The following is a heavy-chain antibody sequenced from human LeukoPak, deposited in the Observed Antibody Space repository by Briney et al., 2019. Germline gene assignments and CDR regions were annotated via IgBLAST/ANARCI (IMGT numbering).Heavy chain of an antibody. Sequence: PSETLSLTCTVSGGPISSYYWSWIRQPPGKGLEWIGYIYYSGSTNYNPSLKSRVTISVDTSKNQFSLKLSSVTAADTAVYYCARRRLYYDTYYGMDVWGQGTTVTVSS. V-gene: IGHV4-59*01. CDR3: ARRRLYYDTYYGMDV. J-gene: IGHJ6*02. CDR1: GGPISSYY. CDR2: IYYSGST. D-gene: IGHD3-22*01.